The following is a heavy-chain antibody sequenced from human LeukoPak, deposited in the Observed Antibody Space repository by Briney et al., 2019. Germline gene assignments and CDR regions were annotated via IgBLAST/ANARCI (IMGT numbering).Heavy chain of an antibody. D-gene: IGHD2-21*02. CDR3: ARGSVVTSWAFDI. CDR2: ISSGGNT. Sequence: GGSLRLSCAASGFTVSSTYMSWVRHIPGKGLEWVSVISSGGNTYYTDSVKGRFTISRDGSKNTLYLQMNSLRVKDTAVYYCARGSVVTSWAFDIWGQGTMVTVSS. CDR1: GFTVSSTY. J-gene: IGHJ3*02. V-gene: IGHV3-66*01.